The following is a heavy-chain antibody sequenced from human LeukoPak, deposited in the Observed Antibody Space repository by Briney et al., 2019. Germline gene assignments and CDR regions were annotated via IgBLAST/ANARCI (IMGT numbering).Heavy chain of an antibody. Sequence: GASGKVACKAAGYTVTGYYIHWVRQAPGQGLEWMGWINPNTGGTNYAQNFQGRVTMTRDTSISTAYMELSRLKSDDTAVYYCARGPTVTTDYWGQGTLVTVSS. J-gene: IGHJ4*02. CDR3: ARGPTVTTDY. D-gene: IGHD4-17*01. CDR2: INPNTGGT. V-gene: IGHV1-2*02. CDR1: GYTVTGYY.